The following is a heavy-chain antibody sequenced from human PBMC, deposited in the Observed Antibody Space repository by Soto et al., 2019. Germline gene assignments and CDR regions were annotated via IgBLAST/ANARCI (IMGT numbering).Heavy chain of an antibody. CDR1: GFTFSSYA. V-gene: IGHV3-23*01. D-gene: IGHD3-16*01. CDR2: IHVGGTST. Sequence: EVQLLESGGGLVHPGGSLRLSCAASGFTFSSYAMNWARQAPGKGPEWVSAIHVGGTSTFYADSVKGRFTISRDNSKNTLYLQMSSLRAEDTAVYYCAKGRSLSYEIIDYWGQGTLVTVSS. J-gene: IGHJ4*02. CDR3: AKGRSLSYEIIDY.